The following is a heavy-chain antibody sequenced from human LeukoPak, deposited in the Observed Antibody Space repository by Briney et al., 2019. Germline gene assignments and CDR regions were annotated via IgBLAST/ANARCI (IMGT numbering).Heavy chain of an antibody. CDR2: IKQDGSEK. CDR3: ARDWQNTGDDAFDI. CDR1: GFAFSSYW. Sequence: GGSLRLSCAASGFAFSSYWMSWVRQAPGKGLEWVANIKQDGSEKYYVDSVKGRFTISRDNAKNSLYLQMNSLRAEDTAVYYCARDWQNTGDDAFDIWGQGTMVTVSS. D-gene: IGHD3-16*01. J-gene: IGHJ3*02. V-gene: IGHV3-7*03.